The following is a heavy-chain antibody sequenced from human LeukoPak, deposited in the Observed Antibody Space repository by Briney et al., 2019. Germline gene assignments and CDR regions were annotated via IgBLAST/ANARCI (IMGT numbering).Heavy chain of an antibody. CDR2: MYVSGTT. Sequence: SETLSLTCTVSGDSISNSYLSWIRQPAGKGLEWIGRMYVSGTTNYNPSLRSRVTMSVDTSKNQFSLRLSSVTAADTAVYYCARENYYDSSGYSEGMDVWGEGTTVTVSS. J-gene: IGHJ6*04. V-gene: IGHV4-4*07. CDR1: GDSISNSY. CDR3: ARENYYDSSGYSEGMDV. D-gene: IGHD3-22*01.